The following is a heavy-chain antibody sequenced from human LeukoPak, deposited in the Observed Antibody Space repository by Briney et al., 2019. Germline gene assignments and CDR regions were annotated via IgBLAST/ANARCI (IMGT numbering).Heavy chain of an antibody. CDR3: AKEGYSSGWYIYYLDY. V-gene: IGHV3-23*01. Sequence: GGSLRLSCAASGFTFSSYAMSWVRQAPGKGPEWVSSISVSGTYTYYADSVKGRFTISRDNSKNTLYLQMNSLRAEGTAVYYCAKEGYSSGWYIYYLDYWGQGTLVTVSS. J-gene: IGHJ4*02. D-gene: IGHD6-19*01. CDR1: GFTFSSYA. CDR2: ISVSGTYT.